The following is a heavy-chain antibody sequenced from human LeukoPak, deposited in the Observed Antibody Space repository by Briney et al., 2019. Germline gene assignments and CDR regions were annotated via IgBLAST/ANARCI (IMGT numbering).Heavy chain of an antibody. CDR3: AKDGGDYSFDY. Sequence: GGSLRLSCAASGFTFSSYGMHWVRQAPGKGLEWVAVISYDGSNKYYADSVKGRFTISRDNSKNTLYLQMNSLRAEDTAVYYCAKDGGDYSFDYRGQGTLVTVSS. CDR2: ISYDGSNK. CDR1: GFTFSSYG. V-gene: IGHV3-30*18. J-gene: IGHJ4*02. D-gene: IGHD4-11*01.